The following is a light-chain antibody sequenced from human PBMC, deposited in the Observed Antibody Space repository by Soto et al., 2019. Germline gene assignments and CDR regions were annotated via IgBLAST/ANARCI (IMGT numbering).Light chain of an antibody. Sequence: DIVMTQSPDSLAVSLGERATINCKSSQSIVYTSNNRNYLAWYQQKPGQPPKLLISWASTRESGVPDRFSGSGSGTHLTLTISSLQAEDVAAYFCQQYYSTPYTFGQGTKLEI. CDR2: WAS. CDR3: QQYYSTPYT. J-gene: IGKJ2*01. V-gene: IGKV4-1*01. CDR1: QSIVYTSNNRNY.